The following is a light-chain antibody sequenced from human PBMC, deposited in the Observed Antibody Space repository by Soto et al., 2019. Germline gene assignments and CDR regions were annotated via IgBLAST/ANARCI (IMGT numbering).Light chain of an antibody. CDR3: QQRSNWPIT. Sequence: EIVLTQSPATLSLSPGERATLSCRASQSVSRYLIWYQQKPGQAPRLLIYDASNRATGIPARFSGSGSGTDFTLTISSLEPEDFAIYYCQQRSNWPITFGQGTRLEIK. CDR2: DAS. J-gene: IGKJ5*01. V-gene: IGKV3-11*01. CDR1: QSVSRY.